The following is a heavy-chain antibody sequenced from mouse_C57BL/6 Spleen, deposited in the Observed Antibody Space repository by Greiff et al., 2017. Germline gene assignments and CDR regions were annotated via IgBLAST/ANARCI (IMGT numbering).Heavy chain of an antibody. D-gene: IGHD2-4*01. CDR3: ARKAYDYDVRSWFAY. J-gene: IGHJ3*01. CDR2: ISSGSSTI. Sequence: EVKLMESGGGLVKPGGSLKLSCAASGFTFSDYGMHWVRQAPEKGLEWVAYISSGSSTIYYADTVKGRFTISRDNAKNTLFLQMTSLRSEDTAMYYCARKAYDYDVRSWFAYWGQGTLVTVSA. V-gene: IGHV5-17*01. CDR1: GFTFSDYG.